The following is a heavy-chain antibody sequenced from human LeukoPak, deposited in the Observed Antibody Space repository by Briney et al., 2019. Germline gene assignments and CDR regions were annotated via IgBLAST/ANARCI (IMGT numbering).Heavy chain of an antibody. J-gene: IGHJ4*02. CDR3: AGGLKWQSFDS. D-gene: IGHD5-12*01. V-gene: IGHV4-59*01. CDR1: GGSISSYY. Sequence: PSETLSLTCTVSGGSISSYYWSWIRQPPGKGLEWIGYIFHSGTTNYNPSLKSRVTISIDTSKNQFSLKLSSVTAADTAVYYCAGGLKWQSFDSWGQGTLVTVSS. CDR2: IFHSGTT.